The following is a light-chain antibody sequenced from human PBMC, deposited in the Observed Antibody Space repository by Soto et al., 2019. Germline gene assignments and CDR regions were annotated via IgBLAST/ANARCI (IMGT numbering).Light chain of an antibody. CDR1: RDIGTY. Sequence: DIQLTQSPSFLSASVVDRVTITGLASRDIGTYLAWYQQKPGKAPKLLIYAASTLQSGVPSRFSGSGSGTDFTLTISSLQPEDFATYYCQQLNSYPLTFGQGTKVDIK. CDR3: QQLNSYPLT. J-gene: IGKJ1*01. CDR2: AAS. V-gene: IGKV1-9*01.